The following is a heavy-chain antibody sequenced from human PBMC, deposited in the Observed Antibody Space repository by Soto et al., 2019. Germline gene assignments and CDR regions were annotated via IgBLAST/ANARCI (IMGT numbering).Heavy chain of an antibody. CDR3: TTFVRGYGDFS. CDR2: IRSKAYGGTT. D-gene: IGHD4-17*01. V-gene: IGHV3-49*03. J-gene: IGHJ4*02. Sequence: GGSLRLSCTASGFTFGDYAMSWFRQAPGKGLEWVGFIRSKAYGGTTEYAASVKGRFTISRDDSKSIAYLQMNSLKTEDTAVYYCTTFVRGYGDFSGGQGTQVTVSS. CDR1: GFTFGDYA.